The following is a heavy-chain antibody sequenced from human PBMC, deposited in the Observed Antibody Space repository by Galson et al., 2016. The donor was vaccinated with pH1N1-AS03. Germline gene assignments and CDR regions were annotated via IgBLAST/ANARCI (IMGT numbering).Heavy chain of an antibody. V-gene: IGHV2-5*02. CDR1: GFSLGTTSVG. J-gene: IGHJ4*02. D-gene: IGHD5-12*01. CDR3: TKTSGYDFDF. CDR2: VHWDGVD. Sequence: PAPVKPPQTLTLTCSFSGFSLGTTSVGLAWIRQPPGEALEWLALVHWDGVDRLSPSLRGRLAITKDTSKNQVVLTMTNMGPADTGTYFCTKTSGYDFDFWGQGAPVTVS.